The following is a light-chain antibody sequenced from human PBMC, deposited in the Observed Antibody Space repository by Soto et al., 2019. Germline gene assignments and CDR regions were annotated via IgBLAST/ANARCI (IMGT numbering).Light chain of an antibody. V-gene: IGKV3-15*01. CDR3: HQYNNWPPIT. J-gene: IGKJ5*01. CDR1: QSVTHN. Sequence: ESVMTHSPATLSASPGESCTLSCRASQSVTHNVAWCQQKPGQAPRRLIYGARSRATGGPDRFSGSGTGTDFTLTISSLQAEDFGVYFCHQYNNWPPITFGQGTRLEIK. CDR2: GAR.